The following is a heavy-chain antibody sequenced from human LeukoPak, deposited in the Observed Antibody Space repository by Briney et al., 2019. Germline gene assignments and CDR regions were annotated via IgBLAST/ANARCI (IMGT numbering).Heavy chain of an antibody. Sequence: SETLSLTCAVYGVSFSGYYWSWIRQPPGKGLEWIGEINHSGSNNYNPSLKSRVTISVDTSNNQFSLKLSSVTAADTAVYYCARVRGGAGGDYWGQGTLVTVSS. CDR2: INHSGSN. J-gene: IGHJ4*02. CDR1: GVSFSGYY. CDR3: ARVRGGAGGDY. V-gene: IGHV4-34*01. D-gene: IGHD1-26*01.